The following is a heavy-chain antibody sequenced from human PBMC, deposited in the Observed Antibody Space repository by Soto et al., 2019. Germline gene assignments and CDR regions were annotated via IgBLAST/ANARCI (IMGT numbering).Heavy chain of an antibody. CDR1: GGTFSSYA. CDR3: ARGSDCSSTSCSNNWFDP. CDR2: IIPIFGTA. D-gene: IGHD2-2*01. Sequence: AASVKVSCKASGGTFSSYAISWVRQAPGTGLEWMGGIIPIFGTANYAQKFQGRVTITADESTSTAYMELRSLRSEDTALYYCARGSDCSSTSCSNNWFDPWGQGTLGTVSS. V-gene: IGHV1-69*13. J-gene: IGHJ5*02.